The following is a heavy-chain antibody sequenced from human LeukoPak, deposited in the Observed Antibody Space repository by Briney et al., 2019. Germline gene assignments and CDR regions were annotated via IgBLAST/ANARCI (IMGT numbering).Heavy chain of an antibody. D-gene: IGHD2-2*02. CDR1: GFTFSSYA. CDR3: ARGRTATAVPPPY. J-gene: IGHJ4*02. Sequence: GSLRLSCAASGFTFSSYAMHWVRQAPGKGLEYVSAISSNGGSTYYANSVKGRFTISRDNSKNTLYLQMGSLRAEDMAVYYCARGRTATAVPPPYWGQGTQVTVSS. V-gene: IGHV3-64*01. CDR2: ISSNGGST.